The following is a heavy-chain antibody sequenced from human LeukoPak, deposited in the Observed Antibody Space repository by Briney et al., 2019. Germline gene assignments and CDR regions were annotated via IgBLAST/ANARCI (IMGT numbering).Heavy chain of an antibody. V-gene: IGHV3-11*01. CDR3: ARDRLGDYDHSGYYDK. CDR2: ICDSGRTI. D-gene: IGHD3-22*01. Sequence: PGGSLRLSCAASGFTFSDYYMSWIRQAPGKGLEWVSYICDSGRTIYYADSVKGRFTISRDNAKNSVYLQMNNLGAEDTAVYYCARDRLGDYDHSGYYDKWGQGTLVNVSS. J-gene: IGHJ4*02. CDR1: GFTFSDYY.